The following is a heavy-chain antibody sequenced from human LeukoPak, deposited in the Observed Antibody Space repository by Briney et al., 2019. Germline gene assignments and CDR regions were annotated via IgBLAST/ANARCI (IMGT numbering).Heavy chain of an antibody. CDR3: TRLSRWSKPTALGRLF. CDR1: CLQRSTTGMC. J-gene: IGHJ4*02. Sequence: SGPALMNLTPTLTVTWCRFCLQRSTTGMCVTWFRQPPGKALEWLARIDWDDDKYYSTSLKTRLTISKDTSKDQVVLTLTNMDTVNTAAYYCTRLSRWSKPTALGRLFWRRETLVTVSS. D-gene: IGHD3-3*02. CDR2: IDWDDDK. V-gene: IGHV2-70*11.